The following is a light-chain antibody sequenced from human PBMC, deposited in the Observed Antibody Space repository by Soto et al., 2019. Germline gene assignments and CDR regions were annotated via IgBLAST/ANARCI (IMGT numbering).Light chain of an antibody. V-gene: IGKV3-20*01. Sequence: EIVLTQSPGTLSLSPGERATLSCRASQSVDSTYLGWYQQTSGQAPRLLIYTTSLRATGIPDRFSGSGSGTDFTLTISRLEPEDFAVYYCQQYGSSPITFGQRTRLEN. CDR1: QSVDSTY. J-gene: IGKJ5*01. CDR2: TTS. CDR3: QQYGSSPIT.